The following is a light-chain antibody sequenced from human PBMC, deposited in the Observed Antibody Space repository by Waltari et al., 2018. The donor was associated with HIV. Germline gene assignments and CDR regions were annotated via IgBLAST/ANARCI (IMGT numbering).Light chain of an antibody. Sequence: QSVLTQAPSVSGAPGQRVTISCTGSSSNIGANFDVHWYQLLPGSSPKLLIFANSNRPSGVPDRFSGSKSGTSAPLAITGLHPEDEAEYYCQSFDSSLNAYVFGTGTTVIVL. CDR1: SSNIGANFD. CDR2: ANS. J-gene: IGLJ1*01. CDR3: QSFDSSLNAYV. V-gene: IGLV1-40*01.